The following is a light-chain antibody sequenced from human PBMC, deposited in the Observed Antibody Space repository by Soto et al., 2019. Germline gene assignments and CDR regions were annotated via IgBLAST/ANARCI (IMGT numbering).Light chain of an antibody. CDR2: KAS. Sequence: DIQMTQSPSTLSASVGDRVTITCRASQSISSWLAWYQQKPGKAPKLLIYKASSLESGVPSRFSGSGSGTEFTLTISSLQXXXXATYYCQQYNSYPVTFGQGTKLEIK. J-gene: IGKJ2*01. CDR3: QQYNSYPVT. V-gene: IGKV1-5*03. CDR1: QSISSW.